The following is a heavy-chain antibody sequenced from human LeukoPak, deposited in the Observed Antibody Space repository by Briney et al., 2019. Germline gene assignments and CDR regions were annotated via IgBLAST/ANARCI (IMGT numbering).Heavy chain of an antibody. CDR2: INHSGST. J-gene: IGHJ4*02. CDR3: ARLHYYDSSGSFSQHYFDH. CDR1: GGSFSGYY. V-gene: IGHV4-34*01. Sequence: SETLSLTCAVYGGSFSGYYWSWIRQPPGKGLEWIGEINHSGSTNYNPSLKSRVTISVDTSKSRFSLSLSSVTAADTAVYFCARLHYYDSSGSFSQHYFDHWGQGILVTVSS. D-gene: IGHD3-22*01.